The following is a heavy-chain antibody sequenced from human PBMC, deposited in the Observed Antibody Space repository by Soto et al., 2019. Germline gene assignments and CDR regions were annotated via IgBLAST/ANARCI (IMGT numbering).Heavy chain of an antibody. CDR3: ARDRRGLTGTHTLDY. J-gene: IGHJ4*02. D-gene: IGHD1-20*01. CDR2: ISYDGSNK. V-gene: IGHV3-30-3*01. Sequence: QVQLVESGGGVVQPGRSLRLSCAASGFTFSSYAMHWVRQAPGKGLEWVAVISYDGSNKYYADSVKGRFTISRDNSKNTLYLQMNSLRAEDTAVYYCARDRRGLTGTHTLDYWGQGTLVTVSS. CDR1: GFTFSSYA.